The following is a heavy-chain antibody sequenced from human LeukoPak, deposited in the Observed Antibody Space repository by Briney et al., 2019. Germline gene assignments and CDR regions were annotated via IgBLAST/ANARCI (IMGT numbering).Heavy chain of an antibody. J-gene: IGHJ4*02. CDR2: IYPGDSDT. Sequence: GESLKISCRGSGYHFITYWIGWVRQMPGKGLEWMGIIYPGDSDTRYSPSFQGQVTISADKSIDTAYLQWSSLKASDTALYYCARQGGYCSSTNCYTDYWGQGTLVTVSS. CDR3: ARQGGYCSSTNCYTDY. CDR1: GYHFITYW. V-gene: IGHV5-51*01. D-gene: IGHD2-2*02.